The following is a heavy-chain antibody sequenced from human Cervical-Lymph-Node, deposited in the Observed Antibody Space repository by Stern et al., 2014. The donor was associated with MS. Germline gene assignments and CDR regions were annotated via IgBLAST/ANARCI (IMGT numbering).Heavy chain of an antibody. CDR1: GYTFTGYY. CDR3: ARTDRTYSASNFDL. D-gene: IGHD5-12*01. V-gene: IGHV1-2*06. CDR2: INPNSGAT. Sequence: VPLVESGAEVKKPGASGKVSCKASGYTFTGYYMNWGRQAPAQGLEWMGRINPNSGATNYEQKFQGRVTMTRDTSTSTAYMEVGTLTSDDTAVYYCARTDRTYSASNFDLWGQGTLVTVSS. J-gene: IGHJ4*02.